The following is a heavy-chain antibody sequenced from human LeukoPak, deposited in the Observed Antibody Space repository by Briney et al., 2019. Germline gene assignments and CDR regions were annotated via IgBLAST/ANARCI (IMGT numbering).Heavy chain of an antibody. CDR1: GGSISHFY. CDR3: AREDPQTTVPEGMDV. Sequence: SETLSLTCTVSGGSISHFYGSWIRHSPGRGREGLGYIYYSGTTNYNPSLKSRVTISVDTSRNQFSLQLRSVTAADTAVYYCAREDPQTTVPEGMDVWGQGTTVIVSS. J-gene: IGHJ6*02. V-gene: IGHV4-59*01. D-gene: IGHD4-17*01. CDR2: IYYSGTT.